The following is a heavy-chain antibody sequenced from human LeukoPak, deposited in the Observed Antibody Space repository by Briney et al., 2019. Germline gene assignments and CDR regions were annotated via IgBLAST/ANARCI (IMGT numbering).Heavy chain of an antibody. J-gene: IGHJ6*03. Sequence: SETLSLTCTVSGGSISSYYWSWIRQPPGKGPEWIGYIYYSGSTNYNPSLKSRVTISVDTSKNQFSLKLNSVTAADTAVYYCARRAAAAIVYYYYSMDVWGKGITVTVSS. CDR2: IYYSGST. D-gene: IGHD2-2*02. V-gene: IGHV4-59*01. CDR1: GGSISSYY. CDR3: ARRAAAAIVYYYYSMDV.